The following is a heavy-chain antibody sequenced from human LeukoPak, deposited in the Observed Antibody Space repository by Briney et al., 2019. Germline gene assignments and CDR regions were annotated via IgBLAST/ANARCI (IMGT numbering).Heavy chain of an antibody. CDR3: AAPGSIVVLPAAKPFDP. CDR2: ISGSGGST. J-gene: IGHJ5*02. D-gene: IGHD2-2*01. Sequence: GGSLRLSCAASGFTFSSYAMSWVRQAPGKGLEWVSAISGSGGSTYYADSVKGRFTISRDNSKNTLYLQMNSLRAEDTAVYYCAAPGSIVVLPAAKPFDPWGQGTLVTVST. V-gene: IGHV3-23*01. CDR1: GFTFSSYA.